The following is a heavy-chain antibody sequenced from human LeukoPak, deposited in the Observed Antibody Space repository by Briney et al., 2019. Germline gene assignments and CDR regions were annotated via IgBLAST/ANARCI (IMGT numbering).Heavy chain of an antibody. CDR2: INHSGST. J-gene: IGHJ4*02. D-gene: IGHD6-19*01. Sequence: SETLSLTCAVYGGSFSGYYWSWIRQPPGRGLEWIGEINHSGSTNYNPSLKSRVTISVDTSKNQFSLKLSSVTAADTAVYYCARLGWLGVDYWGQGTLVTVSS. CDR3: ARLGWLGVDY. CDR1: GGSFSGYY. V-gene: IGHV4-34*01.